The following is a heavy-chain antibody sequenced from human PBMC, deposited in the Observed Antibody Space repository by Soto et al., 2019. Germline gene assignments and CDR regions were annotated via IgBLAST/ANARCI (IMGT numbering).Heavy chain of an antibody. J-gene: IGHJ4*02. CDR1: GFTFSVFP. D-gene: IGHD2-2*01. CDR2: ISYGGGEN. V-gene: IGHV3-30-3*01. Sequence: GGSLRLSCEASGFTFSVFPMFWVRQAPGKGLEWVAVISYGGGENYCGDSVKGRFTISRDNSKNMRYLQINSLRVEDTAVYYCARGYCSSTRCMAAYWGQGTLGTVSS. CDR3: ARGYCSSTRCMAAY.